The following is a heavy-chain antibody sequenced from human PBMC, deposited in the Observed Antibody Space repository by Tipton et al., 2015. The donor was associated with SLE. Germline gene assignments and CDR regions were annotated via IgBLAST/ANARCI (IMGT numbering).Heavy chain of an antibody. Sequence: TLSLTCSVSGVSISTYYWSWIRQSPGKGLEWIGFFYFSGSSQYNPSLKSRVAISADTSNNQFSLELRSVTAADTAVYYCARGRRSYGTGYYFDYWGQGTLVPVSS. D-gene: IGHD3-16*01. CDR1: GVSISTYY. V-gene: IGHV4-59*01. CDR3: ARGRRSYGTGYYFDY. CDR2: FYFSGSS. J-gene: IGHJ4*02.